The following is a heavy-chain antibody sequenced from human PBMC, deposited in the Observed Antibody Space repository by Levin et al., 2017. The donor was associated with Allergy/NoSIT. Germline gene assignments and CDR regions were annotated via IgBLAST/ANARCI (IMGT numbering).Heavy chain of an antibody. D-gene: IGHD6-19*01. CDR1: GFSFSDYW. Sequence: GESLKISCAASGFSFSDYWLTWVRQAPGKGLEWVANIKPDGSEKYYADSVTGRFNISRDNAQKSLYLQVKYLSAEDTAVYYCASPYTSDWVFDRWGPGTMVTVSS. V-gene: IGHV3-7*01. J-gene: IGHJ3*02. CDR3: ASPYTSDWVFDR. CDR2: IKPDGSEK.